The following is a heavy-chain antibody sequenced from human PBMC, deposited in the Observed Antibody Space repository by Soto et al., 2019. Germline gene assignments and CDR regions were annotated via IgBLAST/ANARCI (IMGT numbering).Heavy chain of an antibody. Sequence: SETLSLTCAVSGGSISGTTYSWSWIRQPPGKGLEWIGCIYDSGNTYYNPSLKSQFSISVDRSKNQFSLKLSSVTAADTAVYYCARGQGAAAGHSNFDYWGQGALVTGSS. CDR1: GGSISGTTYS. CDR2: IYDSGNT. J-gene: IGHJ4*02. CDR3: ARGQGAAAGHSNFDY. D-gene: IGHD6-13*01. V-gene: IGHV4-30-2*01.